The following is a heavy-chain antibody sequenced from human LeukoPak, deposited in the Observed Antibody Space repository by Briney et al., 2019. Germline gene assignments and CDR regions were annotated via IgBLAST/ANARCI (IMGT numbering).Heavy chain of an antibody. CDR1: GYTFTSYY. J-gene: IGHJ3*02. CDR2: INPSGGST. Sequence: ALVKVSCKASGYTFTSYYMHWVRQAPGQGLEWMGIINPSGGSTTYAQKFQGRVTMTRDMSTSTVYMELSSLRSEDTAVYSCASGEYSSPRSAFDIWGQGTMVTVSS. V-gene: IGHV1-46*01. D-gene: IGHD6-6*01. CDR3: ASGEYSSPRSAFDI.